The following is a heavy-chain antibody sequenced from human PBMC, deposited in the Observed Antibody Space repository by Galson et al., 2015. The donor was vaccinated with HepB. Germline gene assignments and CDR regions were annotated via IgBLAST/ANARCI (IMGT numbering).Heavy chain of an antibody. CDR1: GFTFSNAW. CDR2: IKSKTDGGTT. CDR3: TTDGFRYSSGWFVY. V-gene: IGHV3-15*07. D-gene: IGHD6-19*01. J-gene: IGHJ4*02. Sequence: RLSCAASGFTFSNAWMNWVRQAPGKGLEWVGRIKSKTDGGTTDYAAPVKGRFTISRDDSKNTLYLQMNSLKTEDTAVCYCTTDGFRYSSGWFVYWGQGTLVTVSS.